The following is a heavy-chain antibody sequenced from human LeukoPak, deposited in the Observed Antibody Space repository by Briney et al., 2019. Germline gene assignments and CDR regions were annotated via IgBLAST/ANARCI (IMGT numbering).Heavy chain of an antibody. J-gene: IGHJ6*04. CDR3: AELGITMIGGV. Sequence: GGSLRLPCAASGFTFSSYEMNWVRQAPGKGLEWVSYISSSGSTIYYADSVKGRFTISRDNAKNSLYLQMNSLRAEDTAVYYCAELGITMIGGVWGKGTTVTVSS. CDR2: ISSSGSTI. V-gene: IGHV3-48*03. CDR1: GFTFSSYE. D-gene: IGHD3-10*02.